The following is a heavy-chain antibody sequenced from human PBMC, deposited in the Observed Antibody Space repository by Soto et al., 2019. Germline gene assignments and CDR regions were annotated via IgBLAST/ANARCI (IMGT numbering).Heavy chain of an antibody. V-gene: IGHV3-23*01. CDR1: GFSFSSYA. D-gene: IGHD5-12*01. CDR3: ARGLSPYDYDAFDI. J-gene: IGHJ3*02. Sequence: GGSLRLSCAASGFSFSSYAMSWVRQAPGKGLEWVSAISGSGGSTYYVDSVKGRFTISRDNAKNSLYLQMNSLRAEDTAVYYCARGLSPYDYDAFDIWGQGTMVTVSS. CDR2: ISGSGGST.